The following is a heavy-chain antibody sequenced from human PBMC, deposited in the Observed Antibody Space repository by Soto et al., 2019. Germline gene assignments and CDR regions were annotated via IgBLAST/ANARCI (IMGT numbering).Heavy chain of an antibody. CDR1: GYSFTSYW. CDR2: IYPGDSDT. Sequence: PGESLKISCKGSGYSFTSYWIAWVRQMPGKCLEWMGIIYPGDSDTRYSPSFQGQVTISADKSISTAYLQWSSLKASDTAMYYCARLAGYYDSSGPDASDYSGQATLVTVSS. D-gene: IGHD3-22*01. V-gene: IGHV5-51*01. J-gene: IGHJ4*02. CDR3: ARLAGYYDSSGPDASDY.